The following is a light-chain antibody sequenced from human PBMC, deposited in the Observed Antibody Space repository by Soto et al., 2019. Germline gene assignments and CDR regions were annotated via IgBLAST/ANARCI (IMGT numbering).Light chain of an antibody. CDR2: EVS. V-gene: IGLV2-14*01. J-gene: IGLJ3*02. CDR1: SSDVGVYNY. CDR3: SSYTSSSTLV. Sequence: QSALTQPASVSGSPGQSITISCSGTSSDVGVYNYVSWCQQHPGKAPKLIIYEVSNRPSGVSYRFSGSKSGNTASLTISGLQAEDEADYYCSSYTSSSTLVFGGGTKLTVL.